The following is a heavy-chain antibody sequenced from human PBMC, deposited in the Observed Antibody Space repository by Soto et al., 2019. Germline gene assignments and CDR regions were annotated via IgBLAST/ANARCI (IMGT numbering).Heavy chain of an antibody. CDR2: MNPNSGNT. Sequence: ASVKVSCKASGYTFTSYDINWVRQATGQGLEWMGWMNPNSGNTGYAQKFQGRVTMTRNTSISTAYMELSSLRSEDTAVYYCAREAGGYYYMDVWGKGTTVTVSS. D-gene: IGHD3-10*01. CDR3: AREAGGYYYMDV. V-gene: IGHV1-8*01. CDR1: GYTFTSYD. J-gene: IGHJ6*03.